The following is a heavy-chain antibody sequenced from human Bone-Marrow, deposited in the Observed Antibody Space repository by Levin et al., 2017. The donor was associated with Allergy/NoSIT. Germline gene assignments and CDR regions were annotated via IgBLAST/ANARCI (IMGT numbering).Heavy chain of an antibody. CDR1: GFSFSTYW. D-gene: IGHD4-17*01. CDR3: ARGYDYGDYAETEDFYYGLDV. J-gene: IGHJ6*02. CDR2: IKEDGSDK. V-gene: IGHV3-7*01. Sequence: GESLKISCVASGFSFSTYWMSWVRQAPGKGLEWVANIKEDGSDKYYVDSVKGRVTVSRDNAKNSLYLQMNSLRAEDTAVYYCARGYDYGDYAETEDFYYGLDVCGQGTTVTVS.